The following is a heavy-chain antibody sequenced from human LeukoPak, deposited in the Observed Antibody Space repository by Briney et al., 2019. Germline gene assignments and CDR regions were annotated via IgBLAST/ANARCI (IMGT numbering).Heavy chain of an antibody. D-gene: IGHD5-18*01. CDR3: ARQGYSYGYGPEGYFDY. CDR2: ISYSGIT. CDR1: GGSLSSYY. Sequence: PSETLSLTCTVSGGSLSSYYWSWIRQPPGKGLEWIGYISYSGITNYYPSLKGRVSISIDMSKNQFSLKLSSVTAADTAVYYCARQGYSYGYGPEGYFDYWGQGTLVTVSS. J-gene: IGHJ4*02. V-gene: IGHV4-59*08.